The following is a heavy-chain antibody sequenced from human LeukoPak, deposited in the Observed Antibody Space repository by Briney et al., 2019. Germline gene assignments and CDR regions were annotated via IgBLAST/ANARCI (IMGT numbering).Heavy chain of an antibody. V-gene: IGHV3-73*01. CDR1: GFTFSGSA. J-gene: IGHJ4*02. D-gene: IGHD6-25*01. CDR3: TRREEPYSSVTFDY. CDR2: IRSKANSYAT. Sequence: GGSLRLSCAASGFTFSGSAMHWVRQASGKGLEWVGRIRSKANSYATAYAASVKGRFTISRDDSKNTAYLQMNSLKTEDTAVYYCTRREEPYSSVTFDYWGQGALVTVSA.